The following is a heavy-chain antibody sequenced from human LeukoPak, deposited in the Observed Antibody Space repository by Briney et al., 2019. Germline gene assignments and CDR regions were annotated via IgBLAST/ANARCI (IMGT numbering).Heavy chain of an antibody. J-gene: IGHJ1*01. CDR1: GFTFSTYW. CDR3: AREGFPLGVLH. Sequence: GGSLRLSCEASGFTFSTYWMSWDRQAPGKGPECVANIKPDGSDKYYVDSMKGRFTISRDNAKNSLYLQMNNLRAEDTAVYYCAREGFPLGVLHWGQGTLVTVSS. V-gene: IGHV3-7*01. CDR2: IKPDGSDK.